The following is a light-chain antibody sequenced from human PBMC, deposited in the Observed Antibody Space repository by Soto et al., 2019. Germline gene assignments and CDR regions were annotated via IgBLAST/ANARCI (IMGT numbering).Light chain of an antibody. V-gene: IGKV3-15*01. Sequence: EIVMTQSPATLSVSPGERATLSCRASQSVSSNLAWYKQKPGQAPRLLIYGASTRATGIPARFSGSGSGTKFTLSFCFLHFEDFAVYYCQQYNNWPPWTFGQGTKVDIK. CDR2: GAS. CDR1: QSVSSN. J-gene: IGKJ1*01. CDR3: QQYNNWPPWT.